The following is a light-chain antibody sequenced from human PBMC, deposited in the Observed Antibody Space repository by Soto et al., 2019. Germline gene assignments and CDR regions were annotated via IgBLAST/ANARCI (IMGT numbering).Light chain of an antibody. Sequence: QSVLTQPPSATGSPGQSVTISCTGTSSNVGAYKYVSWYQQYPGKAPKLMIYEVSKRPSGVPDRFSGSKSGKTASLTVSGLQPEAEADYHCTSYAGSNIWVFGGGTKLTVL. V-gene: IGLV2-8*01. J-gene: IGLJ3*02. CDR3: TSYAGSNIWV. CDR2: EVS. CDR1: SSNVGAYKY.